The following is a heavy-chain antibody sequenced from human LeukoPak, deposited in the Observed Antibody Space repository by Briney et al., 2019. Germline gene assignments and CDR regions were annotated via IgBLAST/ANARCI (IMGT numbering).Heavy chain of an antibody. D-gene: IGHD2-2*02. CDR2: IHHNGTR. Sequence: SETLSLTCGVSVGSISSGNWWTWVRQSPGKGLEWIREIHHNGTRNYNPSLKSRVIISLDTFKNHISLILTSLTAADTAVYYCASAPILRGEGGEHYRCGLDVWGQGTTVIVSS. CDR3: ASAPILRGEGGEHYRCGLDV. J-gene: IGHJ6*02. V-gene: IGHV4/OR15-8*01. CDR1: VGSISSGNW.